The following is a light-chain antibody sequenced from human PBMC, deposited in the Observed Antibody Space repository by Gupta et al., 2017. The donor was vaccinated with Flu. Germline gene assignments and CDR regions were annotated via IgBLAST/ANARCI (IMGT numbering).Light chain of an antibody. J-gene: IGKJ1*01. CDR1: QSVSSN. Sequence: EIVMTQSPATLSVSPGERATLSCRASQSVSSNLAWYQQKPGQPPRLLISGASTRATGIPARFSGSGSGTEFTLTISSLQSEDFAVYYCQRYNDWPGTFGQGTKVEIK. V-gene: IGKV3-15*01. CDR2: GAS. CDR3: QRYNDWPGT.